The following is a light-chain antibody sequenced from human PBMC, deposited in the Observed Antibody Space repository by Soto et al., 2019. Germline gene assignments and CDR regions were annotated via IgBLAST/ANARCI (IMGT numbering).Light chain of an antibody. V-gene: IGLV2-14*01. Sequence: QSALTQPASVSGSPGQSITISCTGTSSDVGAYNYVSWYQQHPGKAPKLMIFEVSDRPSGVSNRFSGSKSGNTASLTISGFQAEDGGDYYCSSYTSSNTLVFGGGSKLTVL. CDR3: SSYTSSNTLV. CDR1: SSDVGAYNY. J-gene: IGLJ2*01. CDR2: EVS.